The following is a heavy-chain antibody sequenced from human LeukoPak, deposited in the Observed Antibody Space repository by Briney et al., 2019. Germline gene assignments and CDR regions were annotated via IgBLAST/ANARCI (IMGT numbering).Heavy chain of an antibody. CDR3: AKWGTVGFLEWLSWFDP. V-gene: IGHV3-23*01. J-gene: IGHJ5*02. D-gene: IGHD3-3*01. Sequence: GGSLRLSCAAFGFTFSSYAMSWVRQAPGKGLEWVSAISGSGGSTYYADSVKGRFTISRDNSKNTLYLQMNSLRAEDTAVYYCAKWGTVGFLEWLSWFDPWGQGTLVTVSS. CDR1: GFTFSSYA. CDR2: ISGSGGST.